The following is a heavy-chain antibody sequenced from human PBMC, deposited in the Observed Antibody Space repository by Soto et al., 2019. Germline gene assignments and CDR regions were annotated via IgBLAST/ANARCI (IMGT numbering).Heavy chain of an antibody. CDR1: GFTFSTFA. V-gene: IGHV3-21*01. Sequence: EVQLVESGGGLLKPGGSLRLSCAASGFTFSTFAMNWVRQAPGKGLEWVSSISSTSNFIFYAASVRGRFTISRDNAKNSLNLQMDSLRAEDTAVYYCARDRWFDPWGQGTLVTVSS. CDR2: ISSTSNFI. CDR3: ARDRWFDP. J-gene: IGHJ5*02.